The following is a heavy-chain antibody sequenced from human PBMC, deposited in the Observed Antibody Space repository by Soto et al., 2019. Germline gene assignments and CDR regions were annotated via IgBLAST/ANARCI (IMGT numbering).Heavy chain of an antibody. J-gene: IGHJ6*03. D-gene: IGHD6-25*01. CDR3: ARAARLPVYYYMDV. V-gene: IGHV3-48*01. CDR2: ISSSSSTI. CDR1: GVTFSSYS. Sequence: GGSLRLSCAASGVTFSSYSMNWVRQAPGKGLEWVSYISSSSSTIYYADSVKGRFTISRDNAKNSLYLQMNSLRAEDTAVYYCARAARLPVYYYMDVWGKGTTVTVSS.